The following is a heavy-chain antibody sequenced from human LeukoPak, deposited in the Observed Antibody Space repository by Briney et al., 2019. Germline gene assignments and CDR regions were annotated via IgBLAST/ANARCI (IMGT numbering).Heavy chain of an antibody. CDR3: AKETASDFGGAVDY. CDR2: ISGSGGST. D-gene: IGHD3-10*01. V-gene: IGHV3-23*01. Sequence: PGGSLRLSGAASGFTFNNYAMSWVRQAPGKGLEWFSAISGSGGSTYYADSVKGRFTVSRENSKNMLYVQINSLRAEDTAVYYCAKETASDFGGAVDYWGQGTLVTVSS. J-gene: IGHJ4*02. CDR1: GFTFNNYA.